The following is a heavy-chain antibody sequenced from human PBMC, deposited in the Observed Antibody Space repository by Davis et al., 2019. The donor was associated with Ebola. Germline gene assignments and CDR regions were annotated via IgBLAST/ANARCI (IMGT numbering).Heavy chain of an antibody. CDR1: GYNFTGYY. V-gene: IGHV1-2*04. J-gene: IGHJ4*02. D-gene: IGHD1-26*01. CDR3: AIPYSGSYYSY. Sequence: VSVKVYSKAFGYNFTGYYMHWVRQAPGQGLEWMGWINLNSGGTNYAKKFKGWVTMTRDTSISTAYMELSRLRSDDTDVYYCAIPYSGSYYSYWGQGTLVTVSS. CDR2: INLNSGGT.